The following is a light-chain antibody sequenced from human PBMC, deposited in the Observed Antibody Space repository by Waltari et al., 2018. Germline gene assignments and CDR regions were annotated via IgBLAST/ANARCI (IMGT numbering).Light chain of an antibody. CDR3: QQRRNWPLT. J-gene: IGKJ4*01. Sequence: DIVLTQSPATLSLSPGERATLPCRASQSISNYLAWYQQKPGQAPRLLIYDTSNRATGIPTRFSGSGFGTDFTLTISSLEPEDFAIYYCQQRRNWPLTFGGGTKVEIK. CDR2: DTS. V-gene: IGKV3-11*01. CDR1: QSISNY.